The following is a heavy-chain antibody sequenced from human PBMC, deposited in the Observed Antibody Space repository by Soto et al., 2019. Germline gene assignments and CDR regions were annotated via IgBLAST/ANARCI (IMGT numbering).Heavy chain of an antibody. D-gene: IGHD1-26*01. CDR1: GGSISSSSYY. Sequence: SETLSLTRTVSGGSISSSSYYWGWVRQPPGKGLEWIGSIYYSGGTYYSPSLKSRVTMSVDTSKNQFSLKLSSVTAADTAVYYCARPSGSYLYYFDYWGQGTLVTVSS. V-gene: IGHV4-39*01. CDR3: ARPSGSYLYYFDY. CDR2: IYYSGGT. J-gene: IGHJ4*02.